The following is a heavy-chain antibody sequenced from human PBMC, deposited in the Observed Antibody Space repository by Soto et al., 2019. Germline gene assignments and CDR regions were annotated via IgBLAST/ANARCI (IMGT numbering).Heavy chain of an antibody. J-gene: IGHJ4*02. V-gene: IGHV1-46*02. Sequence: QVQLVQSGAEVRKPGASVKVSCKASGYTFNRHYIQWVRQAPGQGLEWMGMIDPSGGDTNYAKKFQGRVTLTSDMSTSTVYMELSSLRSEETAVYYCAKRRGVGLTRSSFDYWGPGNLVIVSS. D-gene: IGHD1-26*01. CDR1: GYTFNRHY. CDR2: IDPSGGDT. CDR3: AKRRGVGLTRSSFDY.